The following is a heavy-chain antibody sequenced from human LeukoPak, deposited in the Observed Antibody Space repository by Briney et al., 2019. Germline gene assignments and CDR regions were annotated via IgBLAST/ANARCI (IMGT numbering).Heavy chain of an antibody. CDR2: INSDGSST. CDR3: ARGGSSSGVGFDP. Sequence: GGSLRLSCAASGFTFTSYWMHWVRQAPGKGLVRVSHINSDGSSTNYADSVKGRFTISRDNAKNTLYLQMNSLRAEDTAVYYCARGGSSSGVGFDPWGQGTLVTVSS. J-gene: IGHJ5*02. CDR1: GFTFTSYW. D-gene: IGHD6-13*01. V-gene: IGHV3-74*01.